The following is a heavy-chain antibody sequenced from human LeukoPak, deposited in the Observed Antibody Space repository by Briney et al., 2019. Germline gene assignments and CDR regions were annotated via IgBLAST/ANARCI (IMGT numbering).Heavy chain of an antibody. D-gene: IGHD5-24*01. CDR1: GGSISSSSYY. Sequence: ASETLSLTCTVSGGSISSSSYYWGWIRQPPGKGLEWIGSIYYSGSTYYNPSLKSRVTISVDTSKNQFSLKLSSVTAADTAVYYCARDLEMATTYWGQGTLVTVSS. J-gene: IGHJ4*02. V-gene: IGHV4-39*07. CDR3: ARDLEMATTY. CDR2: IYYSGST.